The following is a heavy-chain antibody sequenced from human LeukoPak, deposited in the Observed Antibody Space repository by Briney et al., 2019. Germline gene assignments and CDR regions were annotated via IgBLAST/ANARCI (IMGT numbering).Heavy chain of an antibody. CDR3: TRHPGGLEDAFDI. CDR2: MYYSGRT. CDR1: GGSISSYY. V-gene: IGHV4-59*08. Sequence: SETLSLTCTVSGGSISSYYWSWIRQPPGKGLEWIGYMYYSGRTNYNPSLESRVSISADTSKKQFSLKLSSVTAADTAVYYCTRHPGGLEDAFDIWGQGTVVTVSS. J-gene: IGHJ3*02. D-gene: IGHD5-12*01.